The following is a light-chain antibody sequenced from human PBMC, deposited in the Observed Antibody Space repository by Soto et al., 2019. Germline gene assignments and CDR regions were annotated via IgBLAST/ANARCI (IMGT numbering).Light chain of an antibody. J-gene: IGKJ2*01. CDR3: QQSNTIPYT. CDR1: QSVSTY. V-gene: IGKV1-39*01. CDR2: AAS. Sequence: DIQMTQSPSSLSASVGDRVTITCRASQSVSTYLNWYQQKPGKAPKLLIYAASSLQSGVPSKFSGSGSGTDFTLTISSLQPEDFATYYCQQSNTIPYTFGQGTKLEI.